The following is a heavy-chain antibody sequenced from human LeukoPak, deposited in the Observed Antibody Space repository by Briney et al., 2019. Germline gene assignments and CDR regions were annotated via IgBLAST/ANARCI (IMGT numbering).Heavy chain of an antibody. J-gene: IGHJ6*02. CDR2: IKGDGRST. CDR1: GFTFSSHW. V-gene: IGHV3-74*01. D-gene: IGHD3-16*01. Sequence: GGSLRLSCTASGFTFSSHWMHWVRQVPGKGLVWVSRIKGDGRSTNYADSVKGRFTISRDNAENTLYLQMNSLGDEDTAVYYCVRALPQGDHAMDVWGQGTTVPVSS. CDR3: VRALPQGDHAMDV.